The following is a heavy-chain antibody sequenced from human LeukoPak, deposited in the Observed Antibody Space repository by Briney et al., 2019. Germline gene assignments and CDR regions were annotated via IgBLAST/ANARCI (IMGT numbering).Heavy chain of an antibody. CDR2: ISYDGSNK. J-gene: IGHJ4*02. Sequence: AGRSLRLSCAASGFTFSSYAMHWVRQAPGKGLEWVAVISYDGSNKYYADSVKGRFTISRDTSKNTLHLQMDSLRVEDTAMYYCARYYGSGSLDYWGQGTLVTVSS. V-gene: IGHV3-30-3*01. CDR3: ARYYGSGSLDY. D-gene: IGHD3-10*01. CDR1: GFTFSSYA.